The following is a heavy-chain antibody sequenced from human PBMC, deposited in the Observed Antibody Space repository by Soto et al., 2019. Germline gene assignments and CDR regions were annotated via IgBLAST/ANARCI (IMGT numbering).Heavy chain of an antibody. J-gene: IGHJ4*02. V-gene: IGHV1-46*03. CDR3: SRGYPPRDQLGNLPGAF. Sequence: QVQLVQSGAEVMQPGASVKVSCKASGYTFTSYYIQWVRQAPGQGLEWMGIINPSGGSTNYAQKFQGGVTMTRDPSTSTVYMELSSLGSEATAIYYCSRGYPPRDQLGNLPGAFWGQGTLVTVSS. CDR2: INPSGGST. CDR1: GYTFTSYY. D-gene: IGHD1-1*01.